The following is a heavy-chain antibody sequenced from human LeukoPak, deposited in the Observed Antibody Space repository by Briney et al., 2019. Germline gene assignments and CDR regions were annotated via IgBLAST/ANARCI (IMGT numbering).Heavy chain of an antibody. CDR1: AYSFTSYW. D-gene: IGHD3-22*01. CDR3: ARHSHYYDSRGYWFDP. Sequence: GESLKISCKGSAYSFTSYWIGWVRQMPGKGLEWMGIIYPGDSDTRYSPSFQGQVTISADKSISTAYLQWSSLKASDTAMYYCARHSHYYDSRGYWFDPWGQGTLVTVSS. CDR2: IYPGDSDT. V-gene: IGHV5-51*01. J-gene: IGHJ5*02.